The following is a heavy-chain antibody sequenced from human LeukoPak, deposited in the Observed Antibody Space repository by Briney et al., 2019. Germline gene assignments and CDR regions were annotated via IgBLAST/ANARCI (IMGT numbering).Heavy chain of an antibody. D-gene: IGHD6-19*01. CDR2: IVVGSGNT. V-gene: IGHV1-58*02. CDR3: AADLAVPYYYYGMDV. CDR1: GFTFTSTA. Sequence: SVKVSCKASGFTFTSTAMQWVRQARGQRLEWIGWIVVGSGNTNYAQKFQERVTITRDMSTSTAYMELSSLRSEDTAVYYCAADLAVPYYYYGMDVWGQGTTVTVSS. J-gene: IGHJ6*02.